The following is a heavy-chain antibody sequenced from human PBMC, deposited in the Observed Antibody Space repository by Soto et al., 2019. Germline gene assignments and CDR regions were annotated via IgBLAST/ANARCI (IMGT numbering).Heavy chain of an antibody. Sequence: GGSLRLSCAASGFTFSDYYMSWIRQAPGKGLEWVSYISSSGSTIYYADSVKGRFTISRDNAKNSLYLQMNSLRAEDTAVYYCAREGCSSTSCFDYYYYYYMDVWGKGTTVTVSS. D-gene: IGHD2-2*01. CDR3: AREGCSSTSCFDYYYYYYMDV. CDR1: GFTFSDYY. J-gene: IGHJ6*03. CDR2: ISSSGSTI. V-gene: IGHV3-11*01.